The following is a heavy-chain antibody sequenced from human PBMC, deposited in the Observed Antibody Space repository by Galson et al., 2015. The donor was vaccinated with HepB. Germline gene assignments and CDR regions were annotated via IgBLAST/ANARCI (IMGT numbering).Heavy chain of an antibody. CDR3: ARGTPSDY. Sequence: SVKVSCKAFGSSFTTYILNWVRQAPGQGLEWMGWINTNTGTPTYVQGFTGRFVFSSDTSVSTAYLQISSLKAEDTAVYYCARGTPSDYWGLGTLVTVPS. CDR2: INTNTGTP. V-gene: IGHV7-4-1*02. D-gene: IGHD2-15*01. J-gene: IGHJ4*02. CDR1: GSSFTTYI.